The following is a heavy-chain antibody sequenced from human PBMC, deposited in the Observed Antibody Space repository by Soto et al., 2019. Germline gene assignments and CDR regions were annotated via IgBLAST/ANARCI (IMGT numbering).Heavy chain of an antibody. Sequence: QVQLVESGGGLVKPGGALRLSCGASGFTFSEHYMSWIRQGPGKGLEWISYISSNSNYKNHADSVRGRFTISRDNAKNSLYLQMNGLRAEDTAVYYCARATGYYHTSGSDSWGQGTLVTVSS. CDR1: GFTFSEHY. V-gene: IGHV3-11*06. CDR2: ISSNSNYK. D-gene: IGHD3-22*01. CDR3: ARATGYYHTSGSDS. J-gene: IGHJ4*02.